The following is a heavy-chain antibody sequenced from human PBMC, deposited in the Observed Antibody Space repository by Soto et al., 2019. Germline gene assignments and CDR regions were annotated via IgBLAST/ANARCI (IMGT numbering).Heavy chain of an antibody. CDR3: ARYKSNYYYGMDV. CDR2: IYYSGST. J-gene: IGHJ6*02. V-gene: IGHV4-59*01. Sequence: PSETLSLTCIVSGGSISSYYWSWIRQPPGKGLEWIGYIYYSGSTNYNPSLKSRVTISVDTSKNQFSLKLSSVTAADTAVYYCARYKSNYYYGMDVWGQGTTVTVSS. CDR1: GGSISSYY. D-gene: IGHD1-20*01.